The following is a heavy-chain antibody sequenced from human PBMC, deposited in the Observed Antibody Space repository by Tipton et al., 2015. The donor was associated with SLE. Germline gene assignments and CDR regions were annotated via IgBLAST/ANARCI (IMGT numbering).Heavy chain of an antibody. V-gene: IGHV3-7*01. Sequence: GSLRLSCAASGFIFSNYWMTWVRQAPGKGLEWVANINEDGSEINYVDSVKGRFTISRDNAKSSLYLQLNSLRAEDTAVYYCSRDPGDGNDYWGQGTLVTVSS. CDR2: INEDGSEI. J-gene: IGHJ4*02. CDR1: GFIFSNYW. D-gene: IGHD3-10*01. CDR3: SRDPGDGNDY.